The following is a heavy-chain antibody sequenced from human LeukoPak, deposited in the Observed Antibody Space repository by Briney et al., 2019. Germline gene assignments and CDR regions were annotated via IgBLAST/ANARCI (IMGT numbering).Heavy chain of an antibody. V-gene: IGHV3-30*18. J-gene: IGHJ4*02. CDR1: GFTFSSYG. CDR3: AKADCSSTSCFSLDY. CDR2: ISYDGSNI. D-gene: IGHD2-2*01. Sequence: PGGSLRLSCAASGFTFSSYGMHWVRQAPGMGLEWVAVISYDGSNIYSADSVKGRFTISRDNSKNTLYLQMNSLRAEDTAVYYCAKADCSSTSCFSLDYWGQGTLVTVSS.